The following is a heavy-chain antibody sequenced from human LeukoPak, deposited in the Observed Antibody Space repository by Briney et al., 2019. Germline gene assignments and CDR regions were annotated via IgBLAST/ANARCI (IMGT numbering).Heavy chain of an antibody. V-gene: IGHV3-48*03. D-gene: IGHD3-10*02. CDR1: GFTFSSYE. CDR2: ISSSGSTI. J-gene: IGHJ6*04. Sequence: GRSLRLSCAASGFTFSSYEMNWVRQAPGKGLEWVSYISSSGSTIYYADSVKGRFTISRDNAKNSLYLQMNSLRAEDTAVYYCTELGITMIGGVWGKGTTVTISS. CDR3: TELGITMIGGV.